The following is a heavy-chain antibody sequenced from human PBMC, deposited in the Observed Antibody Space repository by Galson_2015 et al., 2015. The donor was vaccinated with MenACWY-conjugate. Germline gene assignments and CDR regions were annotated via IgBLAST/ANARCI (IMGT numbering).Heavy chain of an antibody. CDR3: AREGQALSGRSAFDI. CDR1: GDSVSSHSAA. D-gene: IGHD6-19*01. V-gene: IGHV6-1*01. J-gene: IGHJ3*02. CDR2: TYYRSKWYN. Sequence: CAISGDSVSSHSAAWNWIRQSPSRGLEWLGRTYYRSKWYNDFGRSVSGQLAIDRDATKNQFSLQLKAVTPEDTAVYYCAREGQALSGRSAFDIWGQGTMVTVSS.